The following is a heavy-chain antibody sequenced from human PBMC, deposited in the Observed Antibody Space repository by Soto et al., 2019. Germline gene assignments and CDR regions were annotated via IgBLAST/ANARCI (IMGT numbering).Heavy chain of an antibody. Sequence: GGSLRLSCAASGFTFSSYGMHWVRQAPGKGLEWVAVIWYDGSNKYYADSVKGRFTIYRDNSKNTLYLQMNSLRAEDTAVYYCYLTGDGPDYWGQGNLVTVSS. CDR1: GFTFSSYG. D-gene: IGHD7-27*01. CDR2: IWYDGSNK. V-gene: IGHV3-33*01. J-gene: IGHJ4*02. CDR3: YLTGDGPDY.